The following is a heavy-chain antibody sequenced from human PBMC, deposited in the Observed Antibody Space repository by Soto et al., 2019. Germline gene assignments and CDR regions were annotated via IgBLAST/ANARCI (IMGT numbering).Heavy chain of an antibody. D-gene: IGHD2-2*01. Sequence: QVQLVQSGAEVKKPGSSVKVSCKASGGTFSSYTISWVRQAPGQGLEWMGRIIPILGIANYAQKFQGRVTITAEKSTSPAYMELSSLRSGDPAVYYCARDGGGVVVPAADWYFDLWGRGTLVTVSS. CDR3: ARDGGGVVVPAADWYFDL. J-gene: IGHJ2*01. CDR2: IIPILGIA. CDR1: GGTFSSYT. V-gene: IGHV1-69*08.